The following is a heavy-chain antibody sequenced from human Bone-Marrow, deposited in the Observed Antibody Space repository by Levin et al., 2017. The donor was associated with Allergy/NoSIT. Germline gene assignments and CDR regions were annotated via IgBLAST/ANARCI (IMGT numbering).Heavy chain of an antibody. J-gene: IGHJ4*02. V-gene: IGHV1-2*06. Sequence: ASVKVSCKASGYTFTGYYMHWVRQAPGQGLEWMGRINPNSGGTNYAQKFQGRVTMTRDTSISTAYMELSRLRSDDTAVYYCASPLMGSGSWTGSTIDYWGQGTLVTVSS. CDR1: GYTFTGYY. CDR3: ASPLMGSGSWTGSTIDY. CDR2: INPNSGGT. D-gene: IGHD3-10*01.